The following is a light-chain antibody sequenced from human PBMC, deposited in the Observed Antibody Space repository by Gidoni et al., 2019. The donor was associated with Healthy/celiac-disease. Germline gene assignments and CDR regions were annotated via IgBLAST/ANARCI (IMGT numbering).Light chain of an antibody. CDR2: AAS. Sequence: DTQMPQSPSSLSASVGDRVTITCRASQSISSYLTWYQQKPGKAPKLLICAASRLQSGVPSRFSGSGSGTDSTLTISRLQPEESATYYCQQCYSTPGFGPGTKVEIK. CDR3: QQCYSTPG. J-gene: IGKJ3*01. V-gene: IGKV1-39*01. CDR1: QSISSY.